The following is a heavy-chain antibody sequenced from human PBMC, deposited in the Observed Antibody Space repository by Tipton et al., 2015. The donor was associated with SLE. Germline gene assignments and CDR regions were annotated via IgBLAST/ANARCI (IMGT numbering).Heavy chain of an antibody. Sequence: SLRLSCAASGFTFSSYSMNWVRQAPGKGLEWVSYISSRSSTIYYADSVKGRFTISRDNSKNTLYLQMNTLRGEDTAVYYCAREMEFLGVITLPYWGQGTLVTVSS. CDR3: AREMEFLGVITLPY. V-gene: IGHV3-48*04. CDR2: ISSRSSTI. CDR1: GFTFSSYS. D-gene: IGHD3-3*01. J-gene: IGHJ4*02.